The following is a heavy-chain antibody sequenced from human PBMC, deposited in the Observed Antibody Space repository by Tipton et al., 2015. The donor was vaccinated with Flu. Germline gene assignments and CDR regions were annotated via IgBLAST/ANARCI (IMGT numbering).Heavy chain of an antibody. D-gene: IGHD1-26*01. CDR1: GFIFSTFS. CDR2: IKQDGSEK. J-gene: IGHJ6*02. CDR3: ARDREEPDYYYYGMDV. Sequence: SLRLSCAASGFIFSTFSMTWVRQAPGKGLEWVANIKQDGSEKYYVDSLKGRFTISRDNAKNSLYLQMNSLRAEDTAVYYCARDREEPDYYYYGMDVWGQGTTVTVSS. V-gene: IGHV3-7*01.